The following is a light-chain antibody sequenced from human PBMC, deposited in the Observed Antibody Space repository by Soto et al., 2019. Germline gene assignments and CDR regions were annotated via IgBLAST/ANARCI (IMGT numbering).Light chain of an antibody. J-gene: IGKJ4*01. CDR2: GAS. CDR3: QQYKNWPPLT. Sequence: EIVMTQSPATLSVSPGERATLSCRASQSVSSYLAWYQQKPGQSPGLLIYGASIRATGIPARFSGSGSGTEFTLTISSLQSEDFAVYYGQQYKNWPPLTFGGGTKVEIK. CDR1: QSVSSY. V-gene: IGKV3D-15*01.